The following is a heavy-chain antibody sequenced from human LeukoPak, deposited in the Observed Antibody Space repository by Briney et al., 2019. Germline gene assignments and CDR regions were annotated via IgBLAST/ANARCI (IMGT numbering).Heavy chain of an antibody. J-gene: IGHJ4*02. Sequence: GGSLRLSCAASGFTFSSYSMNWVRQAPGKGLEWVLYISSSSSTIYYADSVKGRFTISRDNAKNSLYLQMNSLRAEDTAVYYCASLEVVAATARTSTDYWGQGTLVTVSS. D-gene: IGHD2-15*01. CDR3: ASLEVVAATARTSTDY. CDR1: GFTFSSYS. V-gene: IGHV3-48*01. CDR2: ISSSSSTI.